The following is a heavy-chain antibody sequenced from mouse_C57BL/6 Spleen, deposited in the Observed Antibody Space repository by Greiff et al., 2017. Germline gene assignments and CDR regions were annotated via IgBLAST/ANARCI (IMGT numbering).Heavy chain of an antibody. CDR1: GYTFTSYW. CDR2: IYPSDSET. Sequence: QVQLQQPGAELVRPGSSVKLSCKASGYTFTSYWMDWVKQRPGQGLEWIGNIYPSDSETHYNQKFKDKATLTVDKSSSTAYMPLSSLTSEDSAVYYCARKGTTGVAPGAMDYWGQGTSVTVSS. CDR3: ARKGTTGVAPGAMDY. V-gene: IGHV1-61*01. J-gene: IGHJ4*01. D-gene: IGHD1-1*01.